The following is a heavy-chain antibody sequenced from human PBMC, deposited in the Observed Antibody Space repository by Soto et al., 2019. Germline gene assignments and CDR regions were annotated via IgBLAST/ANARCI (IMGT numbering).Heavy chain of an antibody. D-gene: IGHD2-2*01. J-gene: IGHJ6*03. V-gene: IGHV3-23*01. Sequence: GGSLRLSCAASGFPFSSYAMSWVRQAPGEGLEWVSTVGGSGGSTYYADSVKGRFTISRDNSKNTLYLLLNSLRVEDTAVYYCAKLGAAPAVIAYYYYYYMDVWGKGATVTVSS. CDR1: GFPFSSYA. CDR3: AKLGAAPAVIAYYYYYYMDV. CDR2: VGGSGGST.